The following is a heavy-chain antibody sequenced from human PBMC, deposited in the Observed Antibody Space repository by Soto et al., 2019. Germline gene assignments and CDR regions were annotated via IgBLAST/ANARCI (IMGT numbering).Heavy chain of an antibody. Sequence: SVKVSCKASGYTFTSYTISWVRQAPGQGLEWMGRIIPILGIANYAQKFQGRVTITADKSTSTAYMELSSLRSEDTAVYYCARKSYYYDSSGYYRLLDYWGQGTLVTVSS. CDR3: ARKSYYYDSSGYYRLLDY. CDR1: GYTFTSYT. D-gene: IGHD3-22*01. J-gene: IGHJ4*02. CDR2: IIPILGIA. V-gene: IGHV1-69*02.